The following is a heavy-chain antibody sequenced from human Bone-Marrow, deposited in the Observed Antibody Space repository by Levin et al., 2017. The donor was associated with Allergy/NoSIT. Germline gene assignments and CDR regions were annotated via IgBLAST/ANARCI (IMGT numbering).Heavy chain of an antibody. J-gene: IGHJ4*02. V-gene: IGHV4-38-2*01. D-gene: IGHD4-17*01. CDR1: GYSINSAYS. CDR2: IYSTDNT. CDR3: ASMTTVTKTYYFDY. Sequence: SQTLSLTCDVSGYSINSAYSWGWVRQPPGKGLEWIGNIYSTDNTYYSPSLKSRVTIPKRPSKNQFSLKLTSVTAADTAVYYCASMTTVTKTYYFDYWGQGTLVTVSS.